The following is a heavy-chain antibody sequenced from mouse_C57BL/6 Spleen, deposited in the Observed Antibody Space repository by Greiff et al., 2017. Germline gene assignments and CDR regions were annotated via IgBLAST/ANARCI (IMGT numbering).Heavy chain of an antibody. CDR1: GYTFTSYD. CDR3: ASRRDFDY. J-gene: IGHJ2*01. Sequence: QVHVKQSGPELVKPGASVKLSCKASGYTFTSYDINWVKQRPGQGLEWIGWIYPRDGSTKYNEKFKGKATLTVDTSSSTAYMELHSLTSEDSAVYFCASRRDFDYWGQGTTLTVSS. CDR2: IYPRDGST. V-gene: IGHV1-85*01.